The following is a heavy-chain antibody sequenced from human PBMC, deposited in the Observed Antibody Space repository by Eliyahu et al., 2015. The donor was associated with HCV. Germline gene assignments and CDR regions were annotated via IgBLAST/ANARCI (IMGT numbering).Heavy chain of an antibody. J-gene: IGHJ4*02. Sequence: QVQLQESGPGLVKPSETLSLTCTVXGGSINNYXWSWIRQPPGKQLEWIGYIYYXGSTXYNPPLXXRVXLSVDASKNQFSLKLSSVTAADTAVYARQPPSTASFDYWAQGTLVTVSS. D-gene: IGHD5-18*01. CDR2: IYYXGST. V-gene: IGHV4-59*08. CDR3: QPPSTASFDY. CDR1: GGSINNYX.